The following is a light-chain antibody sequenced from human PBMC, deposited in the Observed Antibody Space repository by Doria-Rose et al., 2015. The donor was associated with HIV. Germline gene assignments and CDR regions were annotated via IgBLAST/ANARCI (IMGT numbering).Light chain of an antibody. CDR1: QSLLYTSKNY. CDR3: QQYYDTPS. J-gene: IGKJ3*01. V-gene: IGKV4-1*01. Sequence: TQSPESLGMSLGERATLNCKSNQSLLYTSKNYLAWYQQKPVRPPKLLIYWASTRQSGVPARFSGSGSGTDFTLTISSLEAEDVAVYYCQQYYDTPSFGPGTTVDIK. CDR2: WAS.